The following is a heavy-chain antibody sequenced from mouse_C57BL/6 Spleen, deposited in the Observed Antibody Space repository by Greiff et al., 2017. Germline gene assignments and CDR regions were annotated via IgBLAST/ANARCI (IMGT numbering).Heavy chain of an antibody. V-gene: IGHV1-42*01. J-gene: IGHJ3*01. D-gene: IGHD2-4*01. CDR1: GYSFTGYY. CDR2: INPSTGGT. CDR3: ARRRDDYDGAWFAY. Sequence: VQLQQSGPELVKPGASVKISCKASGYSFTGYYMNWVKQSPEKSLEWIGEINPSTGGTTYNQKFKAKATLTVDKSSSTAYMQLKSLTSEDSAVYYCARRRDDYDGAWFAYWGQGTLVTVSA.